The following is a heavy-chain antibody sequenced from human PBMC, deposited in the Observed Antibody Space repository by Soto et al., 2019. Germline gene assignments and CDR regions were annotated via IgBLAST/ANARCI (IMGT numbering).Heavy chain of an antibody. CDR1: GGTFSSYA. Sequence: SVKVSCKASGGTFSSYAISWVRQAPGQGLEWMGGIIPIFGTANYAQKFQGRVTITADESTSTAYMELSSLRSEDTAVYYCARARFGGGSSWYQYYYYGMDVWGQGTTVPVSS. CDR2: IIPIFGTA. V-gene: IGHV1-69*13. CDR3: ARARFGGGSSWYQYYYYGMDV. J-gene: IGHJ6*02. D-gene: IGHD6-13*01.